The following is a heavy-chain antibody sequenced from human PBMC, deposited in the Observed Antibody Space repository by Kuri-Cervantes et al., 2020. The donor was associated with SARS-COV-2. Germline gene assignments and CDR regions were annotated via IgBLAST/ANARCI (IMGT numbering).Heavy chain of an antibody. CDR2: ISRSSSTI. J-gene: IGHJ4*02. Sequence: GESLKISCAASGFTFSDYNMNWVRQAPRKGLEWVSYISRSSSTIYYADSVKGRFTSSRDNAKNTLYLQMNSLRPEDTAVYYCARDAQTILALSYFDYWGQGTVVTVSS. V-gene: IGHV3-48*01. D-gene: IGHD2-2*02. CDR3: ARDAQTILALSYFDY. CDR1: GFTFSDYN.